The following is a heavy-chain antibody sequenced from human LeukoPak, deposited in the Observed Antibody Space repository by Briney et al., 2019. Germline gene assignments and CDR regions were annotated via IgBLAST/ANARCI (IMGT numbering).Heavy chain of an antibody. Sequence: PGGSLRLSCAASGFTFSDYYMSWIRQAPGKGLEWVSYISSSGSTIYYADSVKGRFTTSRDNAKNSLYLQMNSLRAEDTAVYYCARDRSTVTNNWFDPWGQGTLVTVSS. CDR2: ISSSGSTI. D-gene: IGHD4-17*01. V-gene: IGHV3-11*01. CDR1: GFTFSDYY. CDR3: ARDRSTVTNNWFDP. J-gene: IGHJ5*02.